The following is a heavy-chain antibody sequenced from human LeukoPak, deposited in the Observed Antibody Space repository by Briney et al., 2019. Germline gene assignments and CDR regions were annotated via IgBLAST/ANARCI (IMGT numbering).Heavy chain of an antibody. CDR2: IRRATNSSTT. D-gene: IGHD3-10*01. Sequence: GGSLRLSCAASGFTFRDYILDWVRQAPGKGLEWVARIRRATNSSTTEYAASVKGRFIVSRDDSKNSLFLHMNSLRTEDTGVYYCTRDGGDFYYSAFDIWGQGTVVTVSS. J-gene: IGHJ3*02. CDR1: GFTFRDYI. CDR3: TRDGGDFYYSAFDI. V-gene: IGHV3-72*01.